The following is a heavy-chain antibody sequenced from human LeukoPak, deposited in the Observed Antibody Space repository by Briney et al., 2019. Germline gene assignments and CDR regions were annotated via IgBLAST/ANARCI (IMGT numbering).Heavy chain of an antibody. CDR1: GASISSYY. D-gene: IGHD3-16*01. Sequence: KPSETLSLTCTVSGASISSYYWSWIRQPPGKGLEWIGYIYYSGGTNYNPSLKSRVTISVDASKNHFSLKLSSVTAADTAVYYCARDRSLGIIDYWGQGTLVTVSS. CDR3: ARDRSLGIIDY. CDR2: IYYSGGT. J-gene: IGHJ4*02. V-gene: IGHV4-59*01.